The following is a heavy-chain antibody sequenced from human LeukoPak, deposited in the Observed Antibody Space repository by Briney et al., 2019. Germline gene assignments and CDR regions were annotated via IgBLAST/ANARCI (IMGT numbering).Heavy chain of an antibody. D-gene: IGHD5-12*01. CDR3: AREGRVSGYDFDC. CDR1: GFTFGSYW. J-gene: IGHJ4*02. Sequence: GGSLRLSCAASGFTFGSYWMHWVRQAPGKGLVWVSRINSDGSSITYADSAKGRFTISRDNAKNTLYLQMNSLRVEDTAVYYCAREGRVSGYDFDCWGQGTLVTVSS. V-gene: IGHV3-74*03. CDR2: INSDGSSI.